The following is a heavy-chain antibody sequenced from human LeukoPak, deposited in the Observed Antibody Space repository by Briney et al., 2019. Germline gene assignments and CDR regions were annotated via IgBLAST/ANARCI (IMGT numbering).Heavy chain of an antibody. CDR2: IIPIFGTA. Sequence: GASVKVSCKASEGTFSSYAISWVRQAPGQGLEWMGGIIPIFGTANYAQKFQGRVTITTDESTSTAYMELSSLRSEDTAVYYCASPYDSSGYHFDYWGQGTLVTVSS. J-gene: IGHJ4*02. CDR3: ASPYDSSGYHFDY. D-gene: IGHD3-22*01. V-gene: IGHV1-69*05. CDR1: EGTFSSYA.